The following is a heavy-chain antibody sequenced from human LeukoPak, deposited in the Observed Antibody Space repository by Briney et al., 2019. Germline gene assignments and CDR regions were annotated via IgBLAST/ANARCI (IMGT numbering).Heavy chain of an antibody. D-gene: IGHD3-3*01. J-gene: IGHJ3*02. CDR1: GGSISSYY. Sequence: SETLSLTCTVSGGSISSYYWSWIRQPPGKGLEWIGYIYYSGSTNYNPSLKSRVTISVDTSKNQFSLKLSSVTAADTAVYYCARFGGPHAFDIWGQGTMVTVSS. V-gene: IGHV4-59*01. CDR2: IYYSGST. CDR3: ARFGGPHAFDI.